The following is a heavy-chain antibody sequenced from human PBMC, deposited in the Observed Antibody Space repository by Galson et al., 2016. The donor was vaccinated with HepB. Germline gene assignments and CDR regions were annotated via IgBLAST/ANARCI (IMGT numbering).Heavy chain of an antibody. CDR1: GFTFSSSH. D-gene: IGHD2-2*01. J-gene: IGHJ6*01. Sequence: SLRLSCAASGFTFSSSHMHWVRQAPGKGLVWVSISNSDGRTTTYAGAVKGRFTISRDNAKRTLYPEMNSLKAEDTAVYFCARTRYPYSMDVWGQGTTVTVSS. CDR2: SNSDGRTT. CDR3: ARTRYPYSMDV. V-gene: IGHV3-74*03.